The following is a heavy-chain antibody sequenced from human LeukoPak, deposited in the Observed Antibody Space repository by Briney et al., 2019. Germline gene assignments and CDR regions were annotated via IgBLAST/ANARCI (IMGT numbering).Heavy chain of an antibody. CDR3: VRNGDYYRLDY. CDR1: GFIFSNYW. CDR2: IRGDGYEK. D-gene: IGHD2-21*02. J-gene: IGHJ4*02. Sequence: GGSLRLSCAASGFIFSNYWMTWVRQAPGKGLEWVANIRGDGYEKHFADSVKGRFSISRDNAKNSVDLQMNNLRAEDTAVFYCVRNGDYYRLDYWGQGTLVTVSS. V-gene: IGHV3-7*01.